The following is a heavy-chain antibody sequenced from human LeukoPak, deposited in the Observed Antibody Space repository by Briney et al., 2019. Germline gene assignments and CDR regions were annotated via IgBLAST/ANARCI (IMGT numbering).Heavy chain of an antibody. D-gene: IGHD3-22*01. Sequence: PGGSLRLSCAASGFTFSSYGMHWVRQTPGKGLEWVALISFDVSNKYYADSVMGRFTISRDNSENTLYLQMNSLRAEDTAVYYCAKRPLSGYYSYDAFDIWGQGTMVTVSS. CDR3: AKRPLSGYYSYDAFDI. CDR2: ISFDVSNK. V-gene: IGHV3-30*18. J-gene: IGHJ3*02. CDR1: GFTFSSYG.